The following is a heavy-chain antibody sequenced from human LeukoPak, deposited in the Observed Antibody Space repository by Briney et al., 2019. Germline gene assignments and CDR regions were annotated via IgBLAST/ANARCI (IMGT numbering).Heavy chain of an antibody. CDR1: GFTFNNDW. CDR3: AKDRCSNGIGCYYYYMDV. V-gene: IGHV3-7*01. D-gene: IGHD2-8*01. CDR2: IKQDGSEK. Sequence: GGSLRLSCAASGFTFNNDWMSWVRQAPGKGLEWVANIKQDGSEKNYVDSVKGRFTISRDNAKKSLYLQMNSLRTEDTAVYYCAKDRCSNGIGCYYYYMDVWGKGTTVTISS. J-gene: IGHJ6*03.